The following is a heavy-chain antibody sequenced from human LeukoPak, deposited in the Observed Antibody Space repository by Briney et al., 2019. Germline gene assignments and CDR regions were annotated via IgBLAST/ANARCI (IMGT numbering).Heavy chain of an antibody. V-gene: IGHV1-46*01. CDR2: INPSGGST. CDR3: ARATESSGYIY. Sequence: ASVKVSCKASGYTFTSYYMHWVRQAPGQGPEWMGIINPSGGSTSYSQKFQGRFTMTRDTSTSTLYMELSSLRSEDTAVYYCARATESSGYIYWGQGTLVTVSS. CDR1: GYTFTSYY. J-gene: IGHJ4*02. D-gene: IGHD3-22*01.